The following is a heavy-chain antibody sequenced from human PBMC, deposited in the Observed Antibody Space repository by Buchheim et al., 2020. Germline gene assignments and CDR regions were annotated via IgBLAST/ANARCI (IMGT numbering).Heavy chain of an antibody. CDR2: ISYDGSNK. Sequence: QVQLVESGGGVVQPGRSLRLSCAVSGFTFSSYAMHWVRQAPGKGLAWVAVISYDGSNKYYADSVKGRFTISRDNAKNSLSLQMNSLRDEDTAVYYCARRNSSRGMDVWGQGTT. CDR1: GFTFSSYA. CDR3: ARRNSSRGMDV. D-gene: IGHD2/OR15-2a*01. J-gene: IGHJ6*02. V-gene: IGHV3-30-3*01.